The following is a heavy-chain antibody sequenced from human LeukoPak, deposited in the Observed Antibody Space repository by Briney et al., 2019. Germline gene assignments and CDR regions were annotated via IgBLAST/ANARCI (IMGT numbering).Heavy chain of an antibody. D-gene: IGHD6-13*01. CDR2: IYYSGST. Sequence: SETLSLTCTASGGSISSSSYYWGWIRQPPGKGPEWIGSIYYSGSTYYNPSLKSRVTISVDTSKNQFSLKLSSVTAADTAVYYCARAYSSSWYYFDYWGQGTLVTVSS. CDR1: GGSISSSSYY. CDR3: ARAYSSSWYYFDY. J-gene: IGHJ4*02. V-gene: IGHV4-39*01.